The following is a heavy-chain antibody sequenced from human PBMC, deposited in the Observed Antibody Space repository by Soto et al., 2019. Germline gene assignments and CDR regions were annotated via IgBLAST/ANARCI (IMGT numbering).Heavy chain of an antibody. CDR3: ARAYYYDSSGYYYLNYFDY. CDR1: GGSISSGDYY. Sequence: SETLSLTCTVSGGSISSGDYYWSWIRQPPGKGLEWIGYIYYSGSTYYNPSLKSRVTISVDTSKNQFSLKLSSVTAADTAVYYCARAYYYDSSGYYYLNYFDYWGQGTLVTVSS. V-gene: IGHV4-30-4*01. D-gene: IGHD3-22*01. J-gene: IGHJ4*02. CDR2: IYYSGST.